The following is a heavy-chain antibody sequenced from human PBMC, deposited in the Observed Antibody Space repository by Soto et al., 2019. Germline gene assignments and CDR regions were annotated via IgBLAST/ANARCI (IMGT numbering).Heavy chain of an antibody. CDR3: AQMWFGELWHGMDV. Sequence: QLVQSGAEVKRPGSSVKVSCKASGGDFLSYTISWVRQVPGQGPEWMGTIIPILDVAKNAQKFQGRVGNSAEKGTRPGYMEVRSPRSDEMAVYYCAQMWFGELWHGMDVWGQGTTITVSS. V-gene: IGHV1-69*02. CDR1: GGDFLSYT. D-gene: IGHD3-10*01. J-gene: IGHJ6*02. CDR2: IIPILDVA.